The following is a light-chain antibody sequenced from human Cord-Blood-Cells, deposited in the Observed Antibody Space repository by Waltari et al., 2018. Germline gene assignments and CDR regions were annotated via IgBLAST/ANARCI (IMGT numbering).Light chain of an antibody. V-gene: IGKV3-11*01. CDR3: QQRSNWPPWT. CDR2: DAS. Sequence: DIVFTHSPATLPLSPGERATLSCRASQRVSSYLAWYQQKPGQAPRLLIYDASNRATGIPARFSGSGSGTDFTLTISSLEPEDFAVYYCQQRSNWPPWTFGQGTKVEIK. J-gene: IGKJ1*01. CDR1: QRVSSY.